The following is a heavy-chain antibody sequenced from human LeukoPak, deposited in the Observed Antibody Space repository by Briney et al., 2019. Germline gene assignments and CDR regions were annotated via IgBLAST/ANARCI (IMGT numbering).Heavy chain of an antibody. CDR2: INPNSGGT. CDR3: ARGGYYDILTGPQDYGMDV. V-gene: IGHV1-2*02. CDR1: GYTFTGYY. Sequence: ASVKVSCKASGYTFTGYYMHWVRQAPGQGPEWMGWINPNSGGTNYAQKFQGRVTMTRDTSISTAYMELSRLRSDDTAVYYYARGGYYDILTGPQDYGMDVWGQGTTVTVSS. D-gene: IGHD3-9*01. J-gene: IGHJ6*02.